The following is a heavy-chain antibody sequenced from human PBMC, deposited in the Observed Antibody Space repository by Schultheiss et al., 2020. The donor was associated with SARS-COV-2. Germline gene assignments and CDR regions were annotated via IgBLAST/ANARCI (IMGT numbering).Heavy chain of an antibody. D-gene: IGHD2-15*01. V-gene: IGHV3-11*04. Sequence: GGSLRLSCAASGFTFSDYYMSWIRQAPGKGLEWVSYISSSGSTIYYADSVKGRFTISRDNSKNTLYLQMNSLRAEDTAVYYCARGGRLIVVVVAASWFDPWGQGTLVTVSS. J-gene: IGHJ5*02. CDR2: ISSSGSTI. CDR1: GFTFSDYY. CDR3: ARGGRLIVVVVAASWFDP.